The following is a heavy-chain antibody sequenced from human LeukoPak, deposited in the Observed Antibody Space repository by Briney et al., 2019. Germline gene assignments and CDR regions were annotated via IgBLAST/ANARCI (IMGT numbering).Heavy chain of an antibody. CDR1: GYTFTNYG. J-gene: IGHJ4*02. D-gene: IGHD6-19*01. CDR3: EKVAQNRVGVSGTRGDY. CDR2: IRANNGST. V-gene: IGHV1-18*01. Sequence: ASVKLSCTASGYTFTNYGVSWVRQAPGQGLEWMGWIRANNGSTNYAQPLQDRITLTTDTSTSTAYIELKSLRSDDTAVAYYEKVAQNRVGVSGTRGDYWGQGTLVTVSS.